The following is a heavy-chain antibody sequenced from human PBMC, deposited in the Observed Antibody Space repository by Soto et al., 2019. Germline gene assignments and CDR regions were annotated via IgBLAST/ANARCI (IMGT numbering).Heavy chain of an antibody. CDR2: IYSGGST. CDR1: GFTVSSNY. V-gene: IGHV3-66*01. J-gene: IGHJ4*02. Sequence: EVQLVESGGGLVQPGGSLRLSCAASGFTVSSNYMSWVRQAPGKGLEWVSVIYSGGSTYYADSVKGRFTISRDNSKNTLYLQMHSLRAEDTAVYYCARGLYSGWRYFDSWGQGTLVTVSS. CDR3: ARGLYSGWRYFDS. D-gene: IGHD5-12*01.